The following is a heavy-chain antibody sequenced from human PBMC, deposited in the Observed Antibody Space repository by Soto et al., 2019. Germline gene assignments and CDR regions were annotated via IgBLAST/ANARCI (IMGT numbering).Heavy chain of an antibody. CDR1: GGSISSYY. CDR3: ARSDTAMDGMYV. J-gene: IGHJ6*02. Sequence: QVQLQESGPGLGKPSETLSLTCTVSGGSISSYYWSWIRQPPGKGLEWIGYIYYSGSTNYNPSLKSRVTISVDTSKNQFSLKLSSVTAADTAVYYCARSDTAMDGMYVWGQGTTVTVSS. D-gene: IGHD5-18*01. CDR2: IYYSGST. V-gene: IGHV4-59*01.